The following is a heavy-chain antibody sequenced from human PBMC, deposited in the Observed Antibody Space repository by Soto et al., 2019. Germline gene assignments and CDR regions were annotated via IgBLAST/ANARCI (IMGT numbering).Heavy chain of an antibody. CDR1: GGSINSSDHF. J-gene: IGHJ5*02. CDR2: VYYTETT. CDR3: TRQRVLSTNMFITSFDP. Sequence: SETLSLTCSLSGGSINSSDHFWGWIRQTPGKGLEWIGSVYYTETTYYNPSLKSPVTISVETSRNTFSLKVNSVTAADTGIYYCTRQRVLSTNMFITSFDPWGQGTLVTV. D-gene: IGHD3-10*02. V-gene: IGHV4-39*01.